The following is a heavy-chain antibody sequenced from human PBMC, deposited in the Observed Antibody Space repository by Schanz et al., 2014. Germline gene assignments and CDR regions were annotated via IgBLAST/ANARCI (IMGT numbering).Heavy chain of an antibody. CDR2: INHGGSP. CDR1: GGSFSGYY. V-gene: IGHV4-34*01. J-gene: IGHJ4*02. Sequence: QVQLQQWGAGLLKPSETLSLTCAVYGGSFSGYYWSWIRQPQGKGLGWIAEINHGGSPSYNPSLKSRDAISVDTTKNQLSMMLRSVTAADTAVYYCARAARRTRVVPLYFDYWGQGTLVTVSS. D-gene: IGHD2-2*01. CDR3: ARAARRTRVVPLYFDY.